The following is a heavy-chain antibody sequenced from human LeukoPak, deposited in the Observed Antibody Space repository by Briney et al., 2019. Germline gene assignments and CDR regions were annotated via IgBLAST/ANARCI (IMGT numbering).Heavy chain of an antibody. CDR2: IYYTGST. J-gene: IGHJ4*02. D-gene: IGHD3-3*01. CDR1: GASISGYY. CDR3: ARYMRDAGTYDFDC. V-gene: IGHV4-59*13. Sequence: SETLSLTCSVSGASISGYYWSWIRQFPGKGLGWIGYIYYTGSTNYNPSLKSRVTIAVDTSNNQFSLNLWSMTVADTAVYYCARYMRDAGTYDFDCWGQGTLVTVSS.